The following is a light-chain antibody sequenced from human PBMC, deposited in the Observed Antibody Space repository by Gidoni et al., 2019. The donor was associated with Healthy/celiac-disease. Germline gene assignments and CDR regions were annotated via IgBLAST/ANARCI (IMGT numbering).Light chain of an antibody. CDR3: QQYYSTPLT. V-gene: IGKV4-1*01. J-gene: IGKJ4*01. Sequence: DIVMTQSPDSLAVPLGERAAITCKSSQSVLYSSNNKNYLAWYQQKPGQPPKLLIYWASTRESGVPDRFSGSGSGTDFTLTISSLQAEDVAVYYCQQYYSTPLTFGGXTKVEIK. CDR1: QSVLYSSNNKNY. CDR2: WAS.